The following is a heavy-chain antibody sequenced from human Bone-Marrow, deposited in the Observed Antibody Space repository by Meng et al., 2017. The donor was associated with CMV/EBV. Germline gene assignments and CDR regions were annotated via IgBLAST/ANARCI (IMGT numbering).Heavy chain of an antibody. CDR1: GFTFSSYW. V-gene: IGHV3-7*01. D-gene: IGHD1-7*01. J-gene: IGHJ6*02. CDR2: IKQDGSEK. Sequence: ETLSLTCAASGFTFSSYWMSWVRQAPGKGLEWVANIKQDGSEKYYVDSVKGRFTISRDNAKNSLYLQMNNLRAEDTAVYYCAREKTGTTYENYYYYYGMDVWGQGTSVTVSS. CDR3: AREKTGTTYENYYYYYGMDV.